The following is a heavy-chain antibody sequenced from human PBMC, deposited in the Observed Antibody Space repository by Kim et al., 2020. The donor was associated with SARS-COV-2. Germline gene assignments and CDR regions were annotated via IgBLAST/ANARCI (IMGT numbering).Heavy chain of an antibody. Sequence: GGSLRRSCAASGFTFSSYAMSWVRQAPGKGLEWVSAISGSGGSTYYADSVKGRFTISRDNSKNTLYLQMNSLRAEDTAVYYCAKAGCGGDCYPAAEYFQHWGQGTLVTVSS. CDR1: GFTFSSYA. J-gene: IGHJ1*01. V-gene: IGHV3-23*01. CDR3: AKAGCGGDCYPAAEYFQH. D-gene: IGHD2-21*02. CDR2: ISGSGGST.